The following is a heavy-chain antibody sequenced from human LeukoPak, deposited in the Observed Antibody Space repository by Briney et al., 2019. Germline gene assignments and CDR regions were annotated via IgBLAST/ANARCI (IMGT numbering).Heavy chain of an antibody. D-gene: IGHD3-22*01. V-gene: IGHV4-34*01. CDR3: ARHWGYYDSSGYRP. CDR1: GFTFSSYS. J-gene: IGHJ4*02. CDR2: INHSGST. Sequence: PGGSLILSCAASGFTFSSYSMNWVRQAPGKGLEWIGEINHSGSTNYNPSLKSRVTISVDTSKNQFSLKLSSVTAADTAVYYCARHWGYYDSSGYRPWGQGTLVTVSS.